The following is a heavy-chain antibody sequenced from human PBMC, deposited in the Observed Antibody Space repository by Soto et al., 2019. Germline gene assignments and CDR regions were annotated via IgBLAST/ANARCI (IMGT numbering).Heavy chain of an antibody. V-gene: IGHV4-39*07. CDR1: AGSVSSSGNY. CDR2: IYYSGST. J-gene: IGHJ5*02. CDR3: ARVPDR. D-gene: IGHD2-2*01. Sequence: SETLSLTCPVSAGSVSSSGNYWGWIRQPPGKGLEWIGSIYYSGSTYYNPSLKSRVTTSVDTSKNQFSLKLSSVTAADTAVYYCARVPDRWGQGTLVTVSS.